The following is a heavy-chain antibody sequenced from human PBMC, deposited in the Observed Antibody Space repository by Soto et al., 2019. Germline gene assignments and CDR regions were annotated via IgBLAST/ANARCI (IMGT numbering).Heavy chain of an antibody. V-gene: IGHV3-7*01. CDR2: IKQDGSEK. J-gene: IGHJ3*02. CDR3: ARSPPAYYDYIWGSYRPGAFDI. Sequence: GGSLILSCAASGFTFSSYWMSWVRQAPGKGLEWVANIKQDGSEKYYVDSVKGRFTISRDNAKNSLYLQMNSLRAEDTAVYYCARSPPAYYDYIWGSYRPGAFDIWGQGTMVTGSS. D-gene: IGHD3-16*02. CDR1: GFTFSSYW.